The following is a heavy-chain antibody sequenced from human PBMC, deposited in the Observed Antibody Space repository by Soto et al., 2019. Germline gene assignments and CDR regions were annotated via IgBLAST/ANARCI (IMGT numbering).Heavy chain of an antibody. V-gene: IGHV1-69*12. J-gene: IGHJ6*02. CDR2: IIPIFGTA. CDR3: ARGRRGYCISTSCPRYGMDV. D-gene: IGHD2-2*01. Sequence: QVQLVQSGAEVKKPGSSVKVSCKASGGTFSSYAISWVRQAPGQGLEWMGGIIPIFGTANYAQKFQGRVTITADESTSTAYMELSSLRSEDTAVYYCARGRRGYCISTSCPRYGMDVWGQGTTVTVS. CDR1: GGTFSSYA.